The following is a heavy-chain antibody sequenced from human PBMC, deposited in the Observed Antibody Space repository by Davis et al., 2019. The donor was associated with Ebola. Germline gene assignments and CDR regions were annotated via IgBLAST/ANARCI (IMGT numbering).Heavy chain of an antibody. CDR2: ITSNGGNT. Sequence: GGSLRLSCLASGSTFITYAMHWVRQAPGKGLEYVAGITSNGGNTYHADSVKGRFTISRDNSKNTLYLQMNSLRAEDTAVYYCAKGTYSSSWGQGTLVTVSS. D-gene: IGHD6-13*01. J-gene: IGHJ4*02. CDR3: AKGTYSSS. V-gene: IGHV3-64*04. CDR1: GSTFITYA.